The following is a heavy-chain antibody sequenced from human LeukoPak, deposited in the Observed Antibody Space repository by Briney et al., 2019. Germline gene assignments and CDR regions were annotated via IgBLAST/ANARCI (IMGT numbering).Heavy chain of an antibody. V-gene: IGHV3-30-3*01. CDR3: ARGGGKNYYDSSGRLDY. Sequence: PGRSLRLSCAASGFTFSSYAMHWVRQAPGKGLEWVAVISYDGSNKYYADSVKGRFTISRDNSKNTLYLQMNSLRAEDTAVYYCARGGGKNYYDSSGRLDYWGQGTLVTVSS. CDR1: GFTFSSYA. J-gene: IGHJ4*02. CDR2: ISYDGSNK. D-gene: IGHD3-22*01.